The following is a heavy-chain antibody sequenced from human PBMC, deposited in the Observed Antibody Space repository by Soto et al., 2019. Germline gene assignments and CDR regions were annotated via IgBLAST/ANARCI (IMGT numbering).Heavy chain of an antibody. Sequence: QVQLVQSGAEVKKPGASVKVSCKASGYTFTSYGISWVRQAPGQGREWMGWISAYNGNTNYAQKLQGRVTMTTDTSTSTAYMELRSLRSDDTSVYYCARILSSGWYIDYYGMDVWGQGTTVTVSS. CDR1: GYTFTSYG. CDR2: ISAYNGNT. V-gene: IGHV1-18*01. D-gene: IGHD6-19*01. CDR3: ARILSSGWYIDYYGMDV. J-gene: IGHJ6*02.